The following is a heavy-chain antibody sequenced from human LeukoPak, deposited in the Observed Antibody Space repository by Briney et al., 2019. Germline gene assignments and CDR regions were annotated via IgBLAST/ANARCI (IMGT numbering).Heavy chain of an antibody. CDR3: ARVAVITMVRGVKLLGYYFDY. CDR2: INWNGGST. V-gene: IGHV3-20*04. J-gene: IGHJ4*02. CDR1: GFTFDDYG. D-gene: IGHD3-10*01. Sequence: GGSLRLSCAASGFTFDDYGMSWVRQAPGKGLEGVSGINWNGGSTGYADSVKGRFTISRDNAKNSLYLQMNSLRAEDTALYYCARVAVITMVRGVKLLGYYFDYWGQGTLVTVSS.